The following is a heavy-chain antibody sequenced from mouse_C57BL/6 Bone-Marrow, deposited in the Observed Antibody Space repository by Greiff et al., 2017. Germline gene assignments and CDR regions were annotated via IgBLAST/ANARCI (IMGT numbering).Heavy chain of an antibody. CDR3: ARHDYGSSSYYFDY. CDR2: ISGGGGNI. V-gene: IGHV5-9*01. CDR1: GFTFSSYT. Sequence: EVKLVESGGGLVKPGGSLKLSCAASGFTFSSYTMSWVRQTPEKRLEWVATISGGGGNIYYPDSVKGRFTISRDNAKNTLYLQMSSLRSEDTALXYCARHDYGSSSYYFDYWGQGTTLTVSS. J-gene: IGHJ2*01. D-gene: IGHD1-1*01.